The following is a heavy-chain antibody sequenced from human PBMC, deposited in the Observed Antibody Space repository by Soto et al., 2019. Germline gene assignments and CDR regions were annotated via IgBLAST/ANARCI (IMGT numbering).Heavy chain of an antibody. Sequence: QVQLVESGGGVIQPGKSLRLSCAASGFAFSADAMHWVRQAPGKGLEWVAVLWADGSRQFYLDSVKGRFSIARDNSKNTLYLQMKNLRIDDMAMYFCVIGPGYCGLSDNWGQGTLVSVSS. J-gene: IGHJ4*02. V-gene: IGHV3-33*01. CDR1: GFAFSADA. CDR2: LWADGSRQ. CDR3: VIGPGYCGLSDN. D-gene: IGHD3-9*01.